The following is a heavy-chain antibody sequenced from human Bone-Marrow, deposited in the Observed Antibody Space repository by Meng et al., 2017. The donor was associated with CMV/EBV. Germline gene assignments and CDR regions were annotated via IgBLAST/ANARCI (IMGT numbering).Heavy chain of an antibody. CDR1: GFTFSSYS. CDR2: ISSSSYI. CDR3: ARHYYGMDV. J-gene: IGHJ6*02. V-gene: IGHV3-21*01. Sequence: GASLKISCAASGFTFSSYSINWVRQAPGKGLEWVSSISSSSYIYYADSVKGRFTISRDNAKNSLYLQMNSLRAEDTAVYYCARHYYGMDVWGQGTTVTVSS.